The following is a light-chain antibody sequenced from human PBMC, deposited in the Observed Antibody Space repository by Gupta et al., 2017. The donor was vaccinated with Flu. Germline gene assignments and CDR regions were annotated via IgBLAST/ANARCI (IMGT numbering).Light chain of an antibody. Sequence: SPATLSLSPGRRATLSCRASQSVSNYLSWYQQKPGQAPMLLIYDASNRATGIPARFSGSGSGTDFTLTISSLEPEDFAFYYCQQRSDWLTFGGGTKVEIK. CDR1: QSVSNY. CDR2: DAS. J-gene: IGKJ4*01. CDR3: QQRSDWLT. V-gene: IGKV3-11*01.